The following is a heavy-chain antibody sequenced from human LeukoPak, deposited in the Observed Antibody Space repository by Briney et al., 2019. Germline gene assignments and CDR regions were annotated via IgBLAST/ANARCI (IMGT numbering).Heavy chain of an antibody. V-gene: IGHV3-11*04. CDR1: GFTFSDYY. D-gene: IGHD6-13*01. CDR3: AKDIEAAGPFFDY. Sequence: GGSLRLSCAASGFTFSDYYMAWIRQAPGKGLQWVSYISNGGDIYYADSVKGRFTISRDNAKNSLYLQMNSLRAEDTALYYCAKDIEAAGPFFDYWGQGTLVTVSS. CDR2: ISNGGDI. J-gene: IGHJ4*02.